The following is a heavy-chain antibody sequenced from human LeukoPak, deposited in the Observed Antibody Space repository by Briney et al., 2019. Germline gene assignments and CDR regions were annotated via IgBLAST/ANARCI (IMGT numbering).Heavy chain of an antibody. V-gene: IGHV1-18*01. CDR1: GYTFTSYG. D-gene: IGHD6-19*01. Sequence: GASVKVSCKASGYTFTSYGISWVRQAPGQGLEWMGWISAYNGNTNYAQKLQGRVTMTTGTSTSTAYMELRSLRSDDTAVYYCARDLGSGWSNWYFDLWGRGTLVTVSS. CDR3: ARDLGSGWSNWYFDL. CDR2: ISAYNGNT. J-gene: IGHJ2*01.